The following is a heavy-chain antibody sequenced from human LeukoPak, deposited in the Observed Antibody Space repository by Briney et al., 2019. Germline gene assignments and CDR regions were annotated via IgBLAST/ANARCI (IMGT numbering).Heavy chain of an antibody. V-gene: IGHV1-18*01. CDR3: ASASYCSDGSCYSDY. CDR2: ISAYNGNT. D-gene: IGHD2-15*01. J-gene: IGHJ4*03. CDR1: GYTFTSYS. Sequence: ASVKVSCKASGYTFTSYSISWVRQAPGQGLEWMGWISAYNGNTIYAQKVKGRVTMTTDTSTSTAYMELRSLNSDDAAVYYCASASYCSDGSCYSDYWGQGTLVTVSS.